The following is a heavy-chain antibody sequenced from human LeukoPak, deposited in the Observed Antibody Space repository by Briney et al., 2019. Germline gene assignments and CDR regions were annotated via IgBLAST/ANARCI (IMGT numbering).Heavy chain of an antibody. Sequence: GASVKVSCKASGYTFTSYGISWVRQAPGQGLEWMGWISAYNGNTNYAQKLQGRVTMTTDTSTSTAYMELRSLRSDDTAVYYCARDQDYNWNSPQGDWGQGTLVTVSS. CDR1: GYTFTSYG. CDR2: ISAYNGNT. CDR3: ARDQDYNWNSPQGD. V-gene: IGHV1-18*01. J-gene: IGHJ4*02. D-gene: IGHD1-7*01.